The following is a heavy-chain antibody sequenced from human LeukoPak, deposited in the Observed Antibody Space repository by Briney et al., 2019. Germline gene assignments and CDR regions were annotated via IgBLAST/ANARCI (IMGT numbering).Heavy chain of an antibody. V-gene: IGHV1-2*06. CDR2: INPDSGAT. CDR1: GYTFSDYY. D-gene: IGHD2-2*02. CDR3: AREPLCSSTSCYTYGAFDI. J-gene: IGHJ3*02. Sequence: ASVKVSCKASGYTFSDYYLHWVRQAPGQGLEWLGRINPDSGATHYVQKFQGRVTLTSDTSISTAYMELSRLRSDDTAVYYCAREPLCSSTSCYTYGAFDIWGQGTMVTVSS.